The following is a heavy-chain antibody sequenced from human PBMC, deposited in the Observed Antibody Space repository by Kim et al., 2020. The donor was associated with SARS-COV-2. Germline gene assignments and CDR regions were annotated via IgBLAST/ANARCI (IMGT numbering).Heavy chain of an antibody. CDR3: ATLYTFDY. CDR2: SST. J-gene: IGHJ4*02. Sequence: SSTNKADSVKSRFHSSRDNAKKTLDLQMNSLRADDTAVYYWATLYTFDYWGQGTLVTVSS. V-gene: IGHV3-74*01.